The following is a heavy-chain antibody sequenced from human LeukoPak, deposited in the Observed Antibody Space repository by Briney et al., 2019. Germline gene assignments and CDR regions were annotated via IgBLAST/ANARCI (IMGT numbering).Heavy chain of an antibody. J-gene: IGHJ4*02. CDR1: GFIFSSHW. CDR2: INTDGSST. D-gene: IGHD1-26*01. CDR3: AKDSLRERIVGSTTRGVNDY. Sequence: GGSLRLSCAASGFIFSSHWMHWVRHAPGKGLVWVSRINTDGSSTSYADSVKGRFTISRDNAKNTLYLQMNSLRAEDTAVYYCAKDSLRERIVGSTTRGVNDYWGQGTLVTVSS. V-gene: IGHV3-74*01.